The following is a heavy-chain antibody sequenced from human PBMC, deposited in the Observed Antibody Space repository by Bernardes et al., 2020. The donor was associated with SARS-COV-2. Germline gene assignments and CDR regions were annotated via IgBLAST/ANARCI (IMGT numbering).Heavy chain of an antibody. CDR2: INPHSGDT. Sequence: ASVKVSSKASGYTFTDYYIHWVRQAPGQGLEWMGWINPHSGDTNYAQKFRGRVTMTRDTSISTAYMDLTRLRSDDTAVYYCATGSHDYADLYLLHYWGQGTLVTVSS. J-gene: IGHJ4*02. D-gene: IGHD4-17*01. CDR1: GYTFTDYY. CDR3: ATGSHDYADLYLLHY. V-gene: IGHV1-2*02.